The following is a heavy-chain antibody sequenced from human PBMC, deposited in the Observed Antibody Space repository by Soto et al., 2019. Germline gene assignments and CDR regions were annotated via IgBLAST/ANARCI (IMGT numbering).Heavy chain of an antibody. CDR3: AREPLT. CDR1: GGSINSDGYY. CDR2: IYYSGST. Sequence: PSETLSLTCSVSGGSINSDGYYWSWFRQHPGKGLEWIGYIYYSGSTYYSQSLRSPGSTFYNPSLKSRLTISVDTSKNQYSMRPTSVTAADTAVYYCAREPLTWGQGTLVTVSS. J-gene: IGHJ4*02. V-gene: IGHV4-31*03.